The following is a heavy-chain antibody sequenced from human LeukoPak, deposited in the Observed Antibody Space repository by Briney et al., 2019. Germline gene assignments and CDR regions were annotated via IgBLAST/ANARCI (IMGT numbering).Heavy chain of an antibody. Sequence: ASVKVSCKVSGYTLTELSMHWVRQAPGKGLEWMRGFDPEDGETIYAQKFQGRVTMTEDTSTDTAYMELSSLRSEDTAVYYCATRRRWELLRSYFDYWGQGTLVTVSS. CDR1: GYTLTELS. J-gene: IGHJ4*02. CDR2: FDPEDGET. CDR3: ATRRRWELLRSYFDY. D-gene: IGHD2-15*01. V-gene: IGHV1-24*01.